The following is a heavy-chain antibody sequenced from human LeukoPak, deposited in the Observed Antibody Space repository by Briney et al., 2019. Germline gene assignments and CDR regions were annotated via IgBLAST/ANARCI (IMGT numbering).Heavy chain of an antibody. J-gene: IGHJ4*02. CDR2: ISWNSGSI. CDR1: GFTFSSYS. V-gene: IGHV3-9*01. Sequence: GGSLRLSCAASGFTFSSYSMNWVRQAPGKGLEWVSGISWNSGSIGYADSVKGRFTISRDNAKNSLYLQMNSLRAEDTALYYCAKDRQSHNYYFDYWGQGTLVTVSS. CDR3: AKDRQSHNYYFDY.